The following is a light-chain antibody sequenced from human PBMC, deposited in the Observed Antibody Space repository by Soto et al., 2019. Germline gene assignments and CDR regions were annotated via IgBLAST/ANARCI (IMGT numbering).Light chain of an antibody. CDR3: LSFDSSLSVV. CDR1: GSKIGAVYD. J-gene: IGLJ2*01. CDR2: GNT. Sequence: QSVLTQPPSVSGAPGQGSPTSCTGGGSKIGAVYDVHWYQQLPGRAPKLLIYGNTNRPSGVPDRFSGSKSGTSASLAITGLQAEDEADYYCLSFDSSLSVVFGGGTKLTVL. V-gene: IGLV1-40*01.